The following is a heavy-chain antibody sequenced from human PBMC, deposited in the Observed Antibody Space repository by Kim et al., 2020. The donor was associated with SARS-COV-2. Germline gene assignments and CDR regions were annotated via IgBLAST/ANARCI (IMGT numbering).Heavy chain of an antibody. CDR2: ISYDGSNK. V-gene: IGHV3-33*05. Sequence: GGSLRLSCAASGFTFSSYGMHWVRQAPGKGLEWVAVISYDGSNKYYADSEKGRFTISRDNSKNTLYLQMNSLRAEDTAVYYCARGGSYYRGLNYWGQGTL. J-gene: IGHJ4*02. CDR1: GFTFSSYG. D-gene: IGHD1-26*01. CDR3: ARGGSYYRGLNY.